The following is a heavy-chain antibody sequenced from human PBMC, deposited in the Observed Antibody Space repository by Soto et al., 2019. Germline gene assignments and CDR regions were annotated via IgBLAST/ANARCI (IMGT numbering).Heavy chain of an antibody. V-gene: IGHV3-21*01. CDR2: ISGSSDYM. CDR1: GFTFSTYT. D-gene: IGHD6-19*01. CDR3: ARERSTGWFYFDY. J-gene: IGHJ4*01. Sequence: PGGSLRLSCAASGFTFSTYTMNWVRQAPGRGPEWVASISGSSDYMYYSDSVKGRFTISRDNTRNSLYLQMSSLRVEDTAIYYCARERSTGWFYFDYWGRGTLVPVSS.